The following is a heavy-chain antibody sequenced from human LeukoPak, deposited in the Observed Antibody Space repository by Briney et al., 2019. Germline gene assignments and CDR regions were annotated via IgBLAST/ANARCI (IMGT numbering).Heavy chain of an antibody. CDR2: ISGSGGST. CDR1: GFSFSSYS. CDR3: AKRGLKQQLVFWTPRSYYFDY. V-gene: IGHV3-23*01. Sequence: HPGGSLRLSCAASGFSFSSYSMNWVRQAPGKGLEWVSAISGSGGSTYYADSVKGRFTISRDNSKNTLYLQMNSLRAEDTAVYYCAKRGLKQQLVFWTPRSYYFDYWGQGTLVTVSS. J-gene: IGHJ4*02. D-gene: IGHD6-13*01.